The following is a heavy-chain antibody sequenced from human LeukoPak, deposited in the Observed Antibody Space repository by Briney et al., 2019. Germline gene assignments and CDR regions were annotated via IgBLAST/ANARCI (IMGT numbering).Heavy chain of an antibody. Sequence: SGTLSLTCAVSGDSISSSNWWSWVRQPPEKGLEWIGEIYHSGSTNYNPSLKTRVTISLDTSQNQFSLKLTSVTPADTAVYYCARTAKDFYGSETYYFFDYWGQGTLVTVSS. CDR1: GDSISSSNW. CDR2: IYHSGST. D-gene: IGHD3-10*01. CDR3: ARTAKDFYGSETYYFFDY. J-gene: IGHJ4*02. V-gene: IGHV4-4*02.